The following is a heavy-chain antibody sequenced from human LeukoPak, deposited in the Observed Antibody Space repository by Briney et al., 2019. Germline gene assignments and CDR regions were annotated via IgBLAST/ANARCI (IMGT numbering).Heavy chain of an antibody. V-gene: IGHV3-23*01. CDR1: GFTFSSYA. J-gene: IGHJ6*02. D-gene: IGHD1-26*01. CDR3: TRSMGYDYYYVMDV. Sequence: PGGSPRLSCAASGFTFSSYAMSWVRQAPGKGLEWVSAISGSGGSTYYADSVKGRFTISRDNSKNTLYLQMNSLRAEDTAVYYCTRSMGYDYYYVMDVWGQGTTVTVSS. CDR2: ISGSGGST.